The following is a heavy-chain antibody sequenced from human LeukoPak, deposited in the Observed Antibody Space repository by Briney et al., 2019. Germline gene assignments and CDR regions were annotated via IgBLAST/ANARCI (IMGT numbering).Heavy chain of an antibody. CDR2: IRYDGSNK. CDR3: ARDKWSSPGYYYMDV. Sequence: GGSLRLSCAASGFTFSSYGMHWVRQAPGKGLEWVAFIRYDGSNKYYADSVKGRFTISRDNSKNTLDLQMNSLRAEDTAVYYCARDKWSSPGYYYMDVWGKGTTVTVSS. J-gene: IGHJ6*03. D-gene: IGHD1-26*01. CDR1: GFTFSSYG. V-gene: IGHV3-30*02.